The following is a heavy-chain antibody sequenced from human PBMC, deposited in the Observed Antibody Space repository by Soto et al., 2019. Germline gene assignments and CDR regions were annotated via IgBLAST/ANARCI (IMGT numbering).Heavy chain of an antibody. Sequence: GGSLRLSCAASGFTFSSYGMHWVRQAPGKGLEWVAVISYDGSNKYYADSVKGRFTISRDNSKNTLYLQMNSLRAEDTAVYYCAKDPGYSYVIYYYYGMDVWGQGTTVTVSS. J-gene: IGHJ6*02. D-gene: IGHD5-18*01. CDR3: AKDPGYSYVIYYYYGMDV. CDR2: ISYDGSNK. V-gene: IGHV3-30*18. CDR1: GFTFSSYG.